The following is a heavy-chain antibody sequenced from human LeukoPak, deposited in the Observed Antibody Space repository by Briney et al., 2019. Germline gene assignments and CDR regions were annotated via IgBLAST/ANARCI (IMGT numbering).Heavy chain of an antibody. CDR1: GGSFSGYY. D-gene: IGHD3-10*01. Sequence: SETLSLTCAVYGGSFSGYYWSWIRQPPGKGLEWIGEINHSGSTNYNPSLKSRVTISVDTSKNQFSLKLSSVTAADTAVYYCARGIAMVRGVITRGGAFDIWGQGTMVTVSS. CDR3: ARGIAMVRGVITRGGAFDI. V-gene: IGHV4-34*01. CDR2: INHSGST. J-gene: IGHJ3*02.